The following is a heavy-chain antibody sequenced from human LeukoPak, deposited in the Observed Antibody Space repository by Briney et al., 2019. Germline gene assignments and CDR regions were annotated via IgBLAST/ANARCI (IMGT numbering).Heavy chain of an antibody. CDR2: INHSGST. CDR1: GGSFSGYY. D-gene: IGHD3-16*02. CDR3: ASGGYDYVWGSYRSHAFDI. Sequence: SETLSLTCAVYGGSFSGYYWSWIRQPPGKGLEWIGEINHSGSTYYNPSLKSRVTISVDRSKNQFSLKLSSVTAADTAVYYCASGGYDYVWGSYRSHAFDIWGQGTMVTVSS. J-gene: IGHJ3*02. V-gene: IGHV4-34*01.